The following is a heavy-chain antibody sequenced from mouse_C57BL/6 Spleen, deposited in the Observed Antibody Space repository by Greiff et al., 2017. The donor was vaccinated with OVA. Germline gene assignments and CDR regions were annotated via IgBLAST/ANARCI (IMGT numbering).Heavy chain of an antibody. D-gene: IGHD1-1*01. Sequence: VQLQQSGPVLVKPGASVKMSCKASGYTFTDYYMNWVKQSHGKSLEWIGVINPYNGGTSYNQKFKGKATLTVDKSSSTAYMELNSLTSEDSAVYYCETTTVVATDFDVWGTGTTVTVSS. V-gene: IGHV1-19*01. CDR3: ETTTVVATDFDV. J-gene: IGHJ1*03. CDR1: GYTFTDYY. CDR2: INPYNGGT.